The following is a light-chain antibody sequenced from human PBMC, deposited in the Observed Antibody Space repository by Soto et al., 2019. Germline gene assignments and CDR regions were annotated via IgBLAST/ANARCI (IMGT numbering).Light chain of an antibody. CDR2: DAS. CDR3: QQRKIWPPIT. CDR1: ESVDIY. J-gene: IGKJ5*01. Sequence: ETALTQSPATPSLSPGERATLSCRASESVDIYLAWYQQKSGQAPRLLIYDASNRATGTPARFSGSGSGTDFTLTISSLEPEDFAVYYCQQRKIWPPITFGQGTRLEIK. V-gene: IGKV3-11*01.